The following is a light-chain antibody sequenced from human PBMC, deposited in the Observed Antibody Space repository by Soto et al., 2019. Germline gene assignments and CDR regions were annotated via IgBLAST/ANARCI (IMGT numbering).Light chain of an antibody. Sequence: IQMTQSPSSLSASVGDRVTITCRASQGISTYLNWYQQKPGKAPNLLMYGASYLKSGVPTRFSGSGSGTDFTLTISSLQPEDFAIYYCQQTYTTPEITFGQGTRLEIK. J-gene: IGKJ5*01. CDR2: GAS. CDR1: QGISTY. V-gene: IGKV1-39*01. CDR3: QQTYTTPEIT.